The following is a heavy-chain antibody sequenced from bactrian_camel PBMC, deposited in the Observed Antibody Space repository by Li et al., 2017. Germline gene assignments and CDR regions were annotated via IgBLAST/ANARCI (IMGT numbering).Heavy chain of an antibody. CDR2: FNSDDTI. CDR1: GYPYYNKRC. J-gene: IGHJ4*01. CDR3: AADIAPKDGGVWYGDYTN. D-gene: IGHD3*01. V-gene: IGHV3S53*01. Sequence: HVQLVESGGGSVKTGGSLRLSCTASGYPYYNKRCLGWFRQAPGKEREEILSFNSDDTINYADSVKGRFTISPDSARITLYLQMNSLKPEDTGMYYCAADIAPKDGGVWYGDYTNWGQGTQVTVS.